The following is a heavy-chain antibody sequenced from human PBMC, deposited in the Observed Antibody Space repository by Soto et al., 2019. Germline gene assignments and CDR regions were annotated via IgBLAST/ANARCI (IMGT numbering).Heavy chain of an antibody. D-gene: IGHD1-7*01. CDR2: IYWHEDV. CDR1: GFSLTTEGVG. J-gene: IGHJ4*02. V-gene: IGHV2-5*04. CDR3: IRAFDWNYD. Sequence: KESGPTLLKPTQTLTVTCPISGFSLTTEGVGVGWIRQPPGKALEWLASIYWHEDVRKNPSLGNRVTITRDTAKRQVVLTLTNMDPVDTATYYCIRAFDWNYDWGQGILVTVSS.